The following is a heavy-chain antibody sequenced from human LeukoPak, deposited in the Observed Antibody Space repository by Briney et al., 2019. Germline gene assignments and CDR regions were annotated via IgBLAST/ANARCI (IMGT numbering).Heavy chain of an antibody. CDR1: GYSIRSGYY. Sequence: NPSETLSLTCTVSGYSIRSGYYWGWIRQSPGKGLEWIGNIYQTGSTYYNPSLKSRVTISMDTTWNQFSLKLSSVTAADTAVYFCVRDRCWDLYYFDYWGQETLVTVPS. D-gene: IGHD1-26*01. CDR3: VRDRCWDLYYFDY. CDR2: IYQTGST. J-gene: IGHJ4*02. V-gene: IGHV4-38-2*02.